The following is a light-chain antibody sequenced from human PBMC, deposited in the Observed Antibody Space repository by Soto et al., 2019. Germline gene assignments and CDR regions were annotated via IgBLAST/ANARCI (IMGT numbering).Light chain of an antibody. CDR3: QSTDGNSMV. CDR2: EDD. Sequence: NFMLTQPHSVSESPGKTVTISCTGTSGSIASGYVQWYQQRPGSAPTTLIYEDDQRPAGVPDRLSGSIDTSSNSASLIISGLRTEDEADYYCQSTDGNSMVFGGGTKLTVL. J-gene: IGLJ2*01. V-gene: IGLV6-57*02. CDR1: SGSIASGY.